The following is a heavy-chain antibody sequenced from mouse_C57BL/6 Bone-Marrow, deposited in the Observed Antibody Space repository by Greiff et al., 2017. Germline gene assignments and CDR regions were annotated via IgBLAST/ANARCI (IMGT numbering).Heavy chain of an antibody. D-gene: IGHD2-3*01. CDR1: GYTFTDYY. Sequence: VQLQQSGPVLVKPGASVKMSCKASGYTFTDYYMNWVKQSHGKSLEWIGVINPYNGGTSYNQKFKGKATLTVDKSSSTAYMELNSLTSEDSAVYYCARWLLPGAWFAYWGQGTLVTVSA. J-gene: IGHJ3*01. CDR2: INPYNGGT. V-gene: IGHV1-19*01. CDR3: ARWLLPGAWFAY.